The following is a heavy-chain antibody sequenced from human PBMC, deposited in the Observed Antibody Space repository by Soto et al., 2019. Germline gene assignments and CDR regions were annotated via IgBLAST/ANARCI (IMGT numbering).Heavy chain of an antibody. CDR1: GGSISSGDYY. V-gene: IGHV4-30-4*01. Sequence: SETLSLTCTVSGGSISSGDYYWSWIRQPPGKGLEWIGYIYYSGSTYYNPSLKSRVTISVDTSKNQFSLKLSSVTAADTAVYYCARDRVWDSSSPTPMSDYYYGMDVWGQGTTVTVSS. CDR3: ARDRVWDSSSPTPMSDYYYGMDV. J-gene: IGHJ6*02. D-gene: IGHD6-6*01. CDR2: IYYSGST.